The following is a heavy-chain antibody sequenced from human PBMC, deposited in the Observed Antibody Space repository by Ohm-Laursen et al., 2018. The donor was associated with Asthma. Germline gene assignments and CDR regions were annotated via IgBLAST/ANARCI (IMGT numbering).Heavy chain of an antibody. V-gene: IGHV3-53*01. CDR2: IYSGGST. Sequence: GTLSLTCPASGFTVSSNYLSWVRQAPGKGLEWVSVIYSGGSTYYADSVKGRFTISRDNSKNTLYLQMNSLRAEDTAVYYCARGGYYDSSGYGDAFDIWGQGTMVTVSS. D-gene: IGHD3-22*01. J-gene: IGHJ3*02. CDR3: ARGGYYDSSGYGDAFDI. CDR1: GFTVSSNY.